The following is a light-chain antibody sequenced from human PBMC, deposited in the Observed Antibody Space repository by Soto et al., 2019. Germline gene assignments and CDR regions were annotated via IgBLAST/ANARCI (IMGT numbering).Light chain of an antibody. CDR1: QSITNY. Sequence: DIQMTQSPSSLSASVGDRVTITCRASQSITNYLNWYQQKPGKAPKLLIYTASTLQSGVPSRFSGSGSGTDFTLPITSLQPEDFATYYCQQGYNTPITFGQGTRLEIK. V-gene: IGKV1-39*01. CDR2: TAS. CDR3: QQGYNTPIT. J-gene: IGKJ5*01.